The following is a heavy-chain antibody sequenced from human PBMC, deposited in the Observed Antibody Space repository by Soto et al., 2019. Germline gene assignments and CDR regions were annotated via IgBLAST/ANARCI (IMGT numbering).Heavy chain of an antibody. Sequence: GGSLRLSCAASGFTFSSYAMSWVRQAPGKGLEWVSAISGSGGSTYYADSVKGRFTISRDNSKNTLYLQMNSLRAEDTAVYYCARGNSSSWYWAYFQHWGQGTLVTVSS. CDR1: GFTFSSYA. D-gene: IGHD6-13*01. CDR3: ARGNSSSWYWAYFQH. J-gene: IGHJ1*01. CDR2: ISGSGGST. V-gene: IGHV3-23*01.